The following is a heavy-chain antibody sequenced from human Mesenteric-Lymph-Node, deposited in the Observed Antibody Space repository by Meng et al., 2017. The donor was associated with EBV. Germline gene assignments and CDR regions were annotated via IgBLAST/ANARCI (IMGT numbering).Heavy chain of an antibody. V-gene: IGHV4-39*01. D-gene: IGHD1-1*01. CDR2: IYHSGTT. CDR3: ARQQGDWNLDF. Sequence: QLQLPESGPGLVKPSDTLSLTCAVSGGSINSGDYYWGWIRQSPGKGLEWIGTIYHSGTTYYNPSLKSLKSRVTISADMSKNQFSLKVTSVTAADTAVYYCARQQGDWNLDFWGQGTLVTVSS. J-gene: IGHJ4*02. CDR1: GGSINSGDYY.